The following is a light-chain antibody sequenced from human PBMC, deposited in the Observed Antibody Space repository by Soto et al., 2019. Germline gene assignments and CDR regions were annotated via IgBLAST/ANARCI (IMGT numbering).Light chain of an antibody. Sequence: EIVMTQSPATLSVSPGESVTLSCRASQLFSSNLAWYQRRPGQAPRLLIYGSSTRATGVPPRFSGSASGTEFTLTISSLQSEDLGVYYCQQYNDLPRTFGQGTRLEIK. CDR2: GSS. V-gene: IGKV3-15*01. J-gene: IGKJ5*01. CDR3: QQYNDLPRT. CDR1: QLFSSN.